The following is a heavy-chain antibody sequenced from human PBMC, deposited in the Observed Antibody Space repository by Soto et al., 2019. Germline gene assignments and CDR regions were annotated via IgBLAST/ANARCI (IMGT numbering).Heavy chain of an antibody. CDR2: INPSGGST. J-gene: IGHJ4*02. CDR3: ARPPFPGCINGVCYPCDH. V-gene: IGHV1-46*01. CDR1: GYTFTHYY. Sequence: ASVKVSCKASGYTFTHYYIHWVRQAPGQRLEWMGMINPSGGSTDYAQKFQGRVTMTTDTSTTTVYMELSSLRSDDTAVYYCARPPFPGCINGVCYPCDHWGQGTLVTVSS. D-gene: IGHD2-8*01.